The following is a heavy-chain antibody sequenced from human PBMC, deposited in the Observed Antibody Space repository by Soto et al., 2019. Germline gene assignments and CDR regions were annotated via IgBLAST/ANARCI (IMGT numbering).Heavy chain of an antibody. CDR2: INPTGGGT. D-gene: IGHD3-10*01. J-gene: IGHJ4*02. CDR3: ARRGRDHPVGYYFGY. CDR1: GYTFTDYY. Sequence: QVQLVQSGAEVKKPGASVKVSCKASGYTFTDYYMHWVRQAPGQGLEWMGFINPTGGGTTYAQKFQGRVTMTRDTSTSTVFMELSSLRSEDTAVYFCARRGRDHPVGYYFGYWGQGTLVTVSS. V-gene: IGHV1-46*01.